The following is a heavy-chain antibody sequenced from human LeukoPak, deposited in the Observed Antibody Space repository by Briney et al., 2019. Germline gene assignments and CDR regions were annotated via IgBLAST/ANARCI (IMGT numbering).Heavy chain of an antibody. D-gene: IGHD2-8*01. CDR3: ARAPTVLMVYAKGDYFDY. J-gene: IGHJ4*02. Sequence: SETLSLTCTVSGGSVSSGSYYWSWIRQPPGKGLEWIGYIYYSGSTNYNPSLKSRVTISVDTSKNQFSLKLSSVTAADTAVYYCARAPTVLMVYAKGDYFDYWGQGTLVTVSS. V-gene: IGHV4-61*01. CDR1: GGSVSSGSYY. CDR2: IYYSGST.